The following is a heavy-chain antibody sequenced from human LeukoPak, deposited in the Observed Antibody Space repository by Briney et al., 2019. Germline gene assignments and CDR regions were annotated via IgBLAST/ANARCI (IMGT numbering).Heavy chain of an antibody. D-gene: IGHD4-17*01. CDR2: ISWNSGSI. CDR3: AIDRTTDSRHDY. J-gene: IGHJ4*02. CDR1: GFTFDDYA. Sequence: GGSLRLSCAASGFTFDDYAMNWVRQAPGKGLEWVSGISWNSGSIGYADSAKGRFTISRDKAKNSLYLQMNSLRAEDTAVYYCAIDRTTDSRHDYGGQGTLVTVSP. V-gene: IGHV3-9*01.